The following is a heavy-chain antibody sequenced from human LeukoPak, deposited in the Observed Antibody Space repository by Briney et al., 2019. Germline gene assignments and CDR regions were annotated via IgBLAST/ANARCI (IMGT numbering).Heavy chain of an antibody. J-gene: IGHJ4*02. Sequence: PGRSLRLSCAPSGFTFSNYGFHWVRQAPGKGLEWVAVIWYDGSQKYYADSVKGRFTISRDNSKNTLYLQMNSLRAEDTAVYYCAKDVDTAMAHYWGQGTLVTVSS. CDR1: GFTFSNYG. CDR2: IWYDGSQK. V-gene: IGHV3-33*06. CDR3: AKDVDTAMAHY. D-gene: IGHD5-18*01.